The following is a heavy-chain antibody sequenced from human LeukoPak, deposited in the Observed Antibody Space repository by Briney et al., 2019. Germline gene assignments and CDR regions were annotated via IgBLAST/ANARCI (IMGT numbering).Heavy chain of an antibody. CDR1: GYTFTSYY. CDR3: ARGLPYDILTGFFDY. CDR2: INPGGGST. J-gene: IGHJ4*02. Sequence: ASVKVSCKASGYTFTSYYMHWVRQAPGQGLEWMGIINPGGGSTSYAQKFQGRVTMTRDTSTSTVYMELSSLRSEDTAVYYCARGLPYDILTGFFDYWGQGTLVTVSS. V-gene: IGHV1-46*01. D-gene: IGHD3-9*01.